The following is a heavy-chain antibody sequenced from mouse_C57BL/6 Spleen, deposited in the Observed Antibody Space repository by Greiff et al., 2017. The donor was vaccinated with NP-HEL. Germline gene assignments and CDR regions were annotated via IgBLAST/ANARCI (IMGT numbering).Heavy chain of an antibody. Sequence: QVQLQQPGAELVRPGSSVKLSCKASGYTFTSYWMHWVKQRPIQGLEWIGNIDPSDSATHYNQKFKDKATLTVDKSSSTAYMQLSSLTSEDSAVYYCARPTAQGRETPFAYWGQGTLVTVSA. J-gene: IGHJ3*01. D-gene: IGHD3-2*02. CDR2: IDPSDSAT. CDR3: ARPTAQGRETPFAY. V-gene: IGHV1-52*01. CDR1: GYTFTSYW.